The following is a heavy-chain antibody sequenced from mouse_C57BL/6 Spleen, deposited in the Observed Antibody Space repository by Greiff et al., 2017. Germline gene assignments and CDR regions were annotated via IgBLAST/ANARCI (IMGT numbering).Heavy chain of an antibody. V-gene: IGHV1-82*01. CDR3: ARRIYGNSFDY. CDR2: IYPGDGDT. J-gene: IGHJ2*01. D-gene: IGHD2-1*01. CDR1: GYAFSSSW. Sequence: QVQLQQSGPELVKPGASVKITCKASGYAFSSSWMNWVKQRPGKGLEWIGRIYPGDGDTNYNGKFKGKATLTADKSSSTAYMQLSSLTSEDSAVCFYARRIYGNSFDYWSQGTTLTVSS.